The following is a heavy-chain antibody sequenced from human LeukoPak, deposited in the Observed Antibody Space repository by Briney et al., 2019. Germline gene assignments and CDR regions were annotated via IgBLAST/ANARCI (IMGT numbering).Heavy chain of an antibody. CDR3: ARGRIGTYAGRWLLDY. V-gene: IGHV3-13*04. J-gene: IGHJ4*02. CDR1: GFTFSDND. D-gene: IGHD5-24*01. CDR2: IGSAGDT. Sequence: GGSLRLSCAASGFTFSDNDMLWVRQATGKGLEWVSRIGSAGDTYYAGSVKGRFSLSRDNAKSSLFLQMNSLRAGDTAVYYCARGRIGTYAGRWLLDYWGQGTLVTVSS.